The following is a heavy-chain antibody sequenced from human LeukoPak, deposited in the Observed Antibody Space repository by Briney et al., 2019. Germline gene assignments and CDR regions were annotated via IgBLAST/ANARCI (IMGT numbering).Heavy chain of an antibody. CDR1: GVSISRTTYY. J-gene: IGHJ5*02. Sequence: SETLSLTCTLAGVSISRTTYYWAWIRQSPGRGLEWIGEIDPNGNTKYNPSLETRVTISLDTSKNQFSLRLGSVTAADTAVYYCARGRVSNDFWSGYSHNWFDPWGQGALVAVSS. CDR2: IDPNGNT. CDR3: ARGRVSNDFWSGYSHNWFDP. D-gene: IGHD3-3*01. V-gene: IGHV4-39*07.